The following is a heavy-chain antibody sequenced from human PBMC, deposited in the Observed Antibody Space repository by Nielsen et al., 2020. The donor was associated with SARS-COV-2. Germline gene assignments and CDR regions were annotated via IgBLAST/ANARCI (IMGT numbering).Heavy chain of an antibody. CDR3: ARPITNNYYYYYMDV. V-gene: IGHV1-18*01. D-gene: IGHD1-1*01. CDR2: ISGYNGDT. CDR1: GYTFTSHA. Sequence: ASVKVSCKTSGYTFTSHAISWVRQAPGQGLEWMGWISGYNGDTNYAQKFQGRVTMITDTSTSTAYMELRSLRSDDTAVYYCARPITNNYYYYYMDVWGKGTTVTVSS. J-gene: IGHJ6*03.